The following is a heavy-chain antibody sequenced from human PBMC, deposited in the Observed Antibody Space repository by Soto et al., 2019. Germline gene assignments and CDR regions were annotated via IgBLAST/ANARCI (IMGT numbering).Heavy chain of an antibody. Sequence: QVQLVQSGPEVKKPGASVRVSCKASGYTSTSYGINWVRQAPGQGLERMGWISDYNGHTDYAKKLQGRLTLSLDTSTSTAYMELRSLRSDDTAVYYCARGKWLRPHVYYDMDLWGQGTTVTVSS. CDR3: ARGKWLRPHVYYDMDL. V-gene: IGHV1-18*04. CDR2: ISDYNGHT. J-gene: IGHJ6*02. D-gene: IGHD5-12*01. CDR1: GYTSTSYG.